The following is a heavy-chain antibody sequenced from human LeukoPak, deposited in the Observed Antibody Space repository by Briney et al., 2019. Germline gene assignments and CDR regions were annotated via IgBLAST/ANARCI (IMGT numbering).Heavy chain of an antibody. Sequence: KPSETLSLTCTVSGGSITSHYWSWIRQPPGKGLEWIGYIYYTGGTNYNPSLKSRVAISVDTSKNQFSLKLTSVTAADTAVYFCAKDLTGLYNWFDPWGQGILVTVSS. J-gene: IGHJ5*02. V-gene: IGHV4-59*11. CDR1: GGSITSHY. D-gene: IGHD7-27*01. CDR3: AKDLTGLYNWFDP. CDR2: IYYTGGT.